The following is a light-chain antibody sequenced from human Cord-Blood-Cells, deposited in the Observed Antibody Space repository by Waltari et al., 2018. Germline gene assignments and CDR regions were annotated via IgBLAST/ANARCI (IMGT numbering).Light chain of an antibody. J-gene: IGLJ2*01. CDR1: SSDVGSSNL. Sequence: QSALTQPASVSGSPGQSITISCTGTSSDVGSSNLVSWYLQHPGKAPKPMIYEGSKRPSGVSNRFSGSKSGNTASLTISGLQAEDEADYYCCSYAGSSTFVVFGGGTKLTVL. V-gene: IGLV2-23*03. CDR2: EGS. CDR3: CSYAGSSTFVV.